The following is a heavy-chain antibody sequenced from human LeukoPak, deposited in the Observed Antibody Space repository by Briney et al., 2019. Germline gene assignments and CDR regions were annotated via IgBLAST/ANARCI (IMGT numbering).Heavy chain of an antibody. CDR2: IYTSGST. Sequence: SETLSLTCTVSGGSISSYYWSWIRQPAGKGLEWIGRIYTSGSTNYNPSLKSRVAMSVDTSKNQFSLKLSSVTAADTAVYYCARSQRIVVVPAAIVDYYYYMDVWGKGTTVTVSS. J-gene: IGHJ6*03. CDR3: ARSQRIVVVPAAIVDYYYYMDV. V-gene: IGHV4-4*07. CDR1: GGSISSYY. D-gene: IGHD2-2*01.